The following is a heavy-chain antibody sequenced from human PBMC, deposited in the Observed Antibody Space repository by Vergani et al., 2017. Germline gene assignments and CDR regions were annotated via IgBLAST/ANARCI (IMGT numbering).Heavy chain of an antibody. D-gene: IGHD2-15*01. CDR3: ARGSCLGGSCYKPLFDY. J-gene: IGHJ4*02. CDR1: NSSINSNYY. V-gene: IGHV4-38-2*01. Sequence: QVQLQESGPGLVQPAETLSLTCVVSNSSINSNYYWGWIRQSPGKRLEWIGSVSHSGSTFSNPSLKSRVTMSEDTSKNQFSLNLTSVTAADTAVYFCARGSCLGGSCYKPLFDYWGQGILVTVSS. CDR2: VSHSGST.